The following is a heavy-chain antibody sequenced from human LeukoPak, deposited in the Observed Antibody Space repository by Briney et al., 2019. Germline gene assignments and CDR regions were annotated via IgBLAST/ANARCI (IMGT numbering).Heavy chain of an antibody. Sequence: GGSLRLSCAASGFTFSSYSMNWVRQAPGKGLEWVANIKQDGSEKYYVDSVKGRFTISRDNAKNSLYLQMNSLRAEDTAMYYCARDRVYYDILTGMDYMDVWGKGTTVTISS. V-gene: IGHV3-7*01. CDR1: GFTFSSYS. CDR3: ARDRVYYDILTGMDYMDV. CDR2: IKQDGSEK. D-gene: IGHD3-9*01. J-gene: IGHJ6*03.